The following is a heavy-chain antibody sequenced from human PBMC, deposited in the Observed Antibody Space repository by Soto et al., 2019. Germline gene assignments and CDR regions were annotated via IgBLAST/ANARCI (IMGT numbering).Heavy chain of an antibody. J-gene: IGHJ4*02. CDR2: INHSGST. CDR1: GGSFSGYY. Sequence: QVQLQQWGAGLLKPSETLSLTCAVYGGSFSGYYWSWIRQPPGKGLEWIGEINHSGSTNYNPSLKSRVTISVDTSKNQFSLKLSSVTAADTAVYYCARGSWPTYDYVWGSYRYTEYKHFDYWGQGTLVTVSS. D-gene: IGHD3-16*02. V-gene: IGHV4-34*01. CDR3: ARGSWPTYDYVWGSYRYTEYKHFDY.